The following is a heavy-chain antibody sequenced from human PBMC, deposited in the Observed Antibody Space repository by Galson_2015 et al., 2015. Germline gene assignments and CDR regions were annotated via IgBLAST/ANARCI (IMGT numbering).Heavy chain of an antibody. D-gene: IGHD5-18*01. Sequence: SLRLSCAASGFSVSSNYMSWVSQAPGKGLEWVSVIYTGGTTYYADSVNGRFTISRDNSNNTLYLQMNSLRAEDTAVYYCARDIRGYIYGFLEEYGLDVWGQGTTVIVSS. CDR3: ARDIRGYIYGFLEEYGLDV. V-gene: IGHV3-53*01. J-gene: IGHJ6*02. CDR1: GFSVSSNY. CDR2: IYTGGTT.